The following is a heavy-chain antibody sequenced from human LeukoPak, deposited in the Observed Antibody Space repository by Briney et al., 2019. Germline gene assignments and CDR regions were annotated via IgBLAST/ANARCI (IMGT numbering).Heavy chain of an antibody. CDR2: ISSSGNFI. D-gene: IGHD3-10*01. Sequence: VGSLRLSCAASGFTFSSYNMNWVRQALGKGLEWVSFISSSGNFIYYADSVKGRFTISRDNAKNSLFLQMNSLRAEDTAVYFCAREKFTYGFDYWGQGMLVTVSS. CDR1: GFTFSSYN. J-gene: IGHJ4*02. V-gene: IGHV3-21*01. CDR3: AREKFTYGFDY.